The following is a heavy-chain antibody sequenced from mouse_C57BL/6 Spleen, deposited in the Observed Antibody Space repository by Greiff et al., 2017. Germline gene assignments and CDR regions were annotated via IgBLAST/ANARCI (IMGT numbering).Heavy chain of an antibody. CDR3: AKSPRRNYAMDY. V-gene: IGHV1-50*01. J-gene: IGHJ4*01. Sequence: QVQLQQPGAELVKPGASVKLSCKASGYTFTSYWMQWVKQRPGQGLEWIGEIDPSDSYTNYNQKFKGKATLTVDTSSSTAYMQLSSLTSEDSAVYYCAKSPRRNYAMDYWGQGTSVTGSS. CDR2: IDPSDSYT. CDR1: GYTFTSYW.